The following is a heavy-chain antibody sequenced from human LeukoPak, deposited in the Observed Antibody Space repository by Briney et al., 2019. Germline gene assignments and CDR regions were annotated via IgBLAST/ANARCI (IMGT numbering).Heavy chain of an antibody. D-gene: IGHD3-10*01. V-gene: IGHV1-8*03. CDR1: GYTFTRNH. J-gene: IGHJ4*02. Sequence: ASVTVSCKXSGYTFTRNHIHWVQPATAQGREWMGWKNPNSGNTGYAEKCQGRVTITRNTSISTAYMELSSVRSEDTAVYYCASFGGPWGQGTLVTVSS. CDR2: KNPNSGNT. CDR3: ASFGGP.